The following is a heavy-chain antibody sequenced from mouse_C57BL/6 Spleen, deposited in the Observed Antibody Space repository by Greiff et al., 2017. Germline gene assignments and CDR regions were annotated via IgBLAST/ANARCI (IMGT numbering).Heavy chain of an antibody. Sequence: QVHVKQPGAELVRPGSSVKLSCKASGYTFTSYWMHWVKQRPIQGLEWIGNIDPSDSETHYNQKFKDKATLTVDKSSSTAYMQLSSLTSEDSAVXYVAKGSLNYYSSSPWFAYWGQGTLVTVSA. J-gene: IGHJ3*01. CDR1: GYTFTSYW. V-gene: IGHV1-52*01. CDR3: AKGSLNYYSSSPWFAY. D-gene: IGHD1-1*01. CDR2: IDPSDSET.